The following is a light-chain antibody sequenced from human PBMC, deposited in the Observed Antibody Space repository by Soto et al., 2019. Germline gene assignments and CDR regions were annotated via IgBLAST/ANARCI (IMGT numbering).Light chain of an antibody. V-gene: IGKV3-20*01. Sequence: EVVLTQSPGTLSLSPGESVTLSCRASESITSNYLAWYQQKPGQAPRLLIYGVFSRATGISDRFSGSGSGTDFTLTISRLEPEDFAVYYCHQYGISPRTFGPGTKVEIK. J-gene: IGKJ1*01. CDR2: GVF. CDR1: ESITSNY. CDR3: HQYGISPRT.